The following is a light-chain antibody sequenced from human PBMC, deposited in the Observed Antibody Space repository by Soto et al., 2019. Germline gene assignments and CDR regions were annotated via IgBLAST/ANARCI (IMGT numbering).Light chain of an antibody. V-gene: IGLV1-44*01. CDR1: NSNIGGNP. CDR3: AAFDDSLNGWV. Sequence: QSLLTQPPSASGTPGQRVTISCHGNNSNIGGNPVVWYQQLPGTAPKLFIYGTDQRPSGVPDRFSGSKSGTAASLAISGLQSEDEADYYCAAFDDSLNGWVFGGGTKLTVL. CDR2: GTD. J-gene: IGLJ3*02.